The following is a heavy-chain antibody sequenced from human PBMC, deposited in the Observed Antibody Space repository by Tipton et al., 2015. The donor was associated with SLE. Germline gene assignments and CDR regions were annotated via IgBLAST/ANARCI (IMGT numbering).Heavy chain of an antibody. CDR3: ARGYDSTRGLLGWFFDY. V-gene: IGHV4-61*08. Sequence: TLSLTCTVSGGSISSGVYYWSWIRQPPGKGLEWIGYIYYSGSTNYNPSLKSRVTISVDTSKNQFSLKLSSVTAADTAVYYCARGYDSTRGLLGWFFDYWGQGTLVTVSS. J-gene: IGHJ4*02. CDR2: IYYSGST. D-gene: IGHD3-22*01. CDR1: GGSISSGVYY.